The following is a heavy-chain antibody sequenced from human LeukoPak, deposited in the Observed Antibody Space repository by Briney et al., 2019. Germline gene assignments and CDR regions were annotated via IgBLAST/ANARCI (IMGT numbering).Heavy chain of an antibody. CDR2: IYSSGST. D-gene: IGHD2-2*01. CDR3: ARALYCSSTSCFYFDY. CDR1: GGSISSYY. V-gene: IGHV4-4*07. J-gene: IGHJ4*02. Sequence: SETLSLTCTVSGGSISSYYWSWIRQPAGKGLEWIGRIYSSGSTNYNPSLKSRVTMSVETSKNQFSLKLTSVTAADTAVYYCARALYCSSTSCFYFDYWGQGTLVTVSS.